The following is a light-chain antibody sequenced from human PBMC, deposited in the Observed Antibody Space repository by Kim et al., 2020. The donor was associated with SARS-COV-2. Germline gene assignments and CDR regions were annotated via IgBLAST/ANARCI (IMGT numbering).Light chain of an antibody. CDR2: GTN. CDR3: NSRDSNDNVV. Sequence: VALGKTVRITCQGDSLRTYYATWYQQKPGQAPILVIYGTNNRPSGIPDRFSGSSSGNTASLTITGTQAGDEADYYCNSRDSNDNVVFGGGTQLTVL. CDR1: SLRTYY. V-gene: IGLV3-19*01. J-gene: IGLJ2*01.